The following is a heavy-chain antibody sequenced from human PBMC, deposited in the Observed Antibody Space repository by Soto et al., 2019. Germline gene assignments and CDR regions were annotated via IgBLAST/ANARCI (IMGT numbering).Heavy chain of an antibody. CDR3: ARARLASRQAYAFVI. D-gene: IGHD6-6*01. CDR2: IGSTGSVT. J-gene: IGHJ3*02. Sequence: PGGSLRLSCAASGFTFGAYSMNWVRQAPGKGLEWVSFIGSTGSVTHYADSVMGRSTISRDNARNSLYLQMNSLRAEDTAVYHCARARLASRQAYAFVICCQAP. CDR1: GFTFGAYS. V-gene: IGHV3-48*04.